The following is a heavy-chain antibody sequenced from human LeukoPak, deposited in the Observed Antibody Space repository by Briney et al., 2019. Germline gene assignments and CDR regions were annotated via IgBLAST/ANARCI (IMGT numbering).Heavy chain of an antibody. CDR3: ARDPSSWAANWFDP. J-gene: IGHJ5*02. CDR2: IWYDGSNK. CDR1: GFTFSSYG. D-gene: IGHD6-13*01. Sequence: GGSLRLSCAASGFTFSSYGMPWVRQAPGKGLEWVAVIWYDGSNKYYADSVKGRFTISRDNSKNTLYLQMNSLRAEDAAVYYCARDPSSWAANWFDPWGQGTLVTVSS. V-gene: IGHV3-33*01.